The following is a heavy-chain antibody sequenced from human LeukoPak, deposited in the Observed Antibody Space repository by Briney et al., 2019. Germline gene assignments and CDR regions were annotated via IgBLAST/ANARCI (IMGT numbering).Heavy chain of an antibody. D-gene: IGHD5-24*01. CDR1: GGSFSGYY. CDR2: LNHSGST. CDR3: ARGRRWLQN. V-gene: IGHV4-34*01. J-gene: IGHJ4*02. Sequence: PSETLSLTCAVYGGSFSGYYWSWIRQPPRKGLEWIGELNHSGSTNYNPSLKSRVTISVDTSKNQFSLKLSSVTAADTAVYYCARGRRWLQNWGQGTLVTVPS.